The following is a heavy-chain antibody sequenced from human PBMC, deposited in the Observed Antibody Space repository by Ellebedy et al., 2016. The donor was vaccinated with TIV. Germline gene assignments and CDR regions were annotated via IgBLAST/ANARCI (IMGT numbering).Heavy chain of an antibody. Sequence: GGSLRLXXAASGFTFSSYAMHWVRQAPGKGLEWVAVISYDGSNKYYADSVKGRFTISRDNSKNTLYLQMNSLRAEDTAVYYCAKNIRYSYVACDYWGQGTLVTVSS. J-gene: IGHJ4*02. CDR3: AKNIRYSYVACDY. V-gene: IGHV3-30*18. CDR1: GFTFSSYA. D-gene: IGHD5-18*01. CDR2: ISYDGSNK.